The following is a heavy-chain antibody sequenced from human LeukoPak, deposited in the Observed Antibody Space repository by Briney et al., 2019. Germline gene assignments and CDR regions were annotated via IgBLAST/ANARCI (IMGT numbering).Heavy chain of an antibody. J-gene: IGHJ4*02. CDR2: ISYDGGKK. Sequence: GGPLRLSCAASGFTFSGPDMHWVRQAPGKGLEWVATISYDGGKKNYAAAVQGRFTVSRDNPVNTLNLQMNSLRVEDTALYYCAKDGQAVGEYYFDYWGQGTLVTVSS. D-gene: IGHD6-19*01. CDR1: GFTFSGPD. CDR3: AKDGQAVGEYYFDY. V-gene: IGHV3-30*18.